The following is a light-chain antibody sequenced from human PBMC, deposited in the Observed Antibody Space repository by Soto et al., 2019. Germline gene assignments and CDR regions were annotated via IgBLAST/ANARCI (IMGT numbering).Light chain of an antibody. J-gene: IGLJ3*02. CDR2: EDS. V-gene: IGLV2-23*01. Sequence: QSALTQPASVSGSPGQSITISCTGTSSDVGSYNLVSWYQQHPGKAPKVVIYEDSKRPSGISDHFSGSKSGNTASLTISGLQAEDEADYYCSSYAGSSTLVFGGGTKLTVL. CDR1: SSDVGSYNL. CDR3: SSYAGSSTLV.